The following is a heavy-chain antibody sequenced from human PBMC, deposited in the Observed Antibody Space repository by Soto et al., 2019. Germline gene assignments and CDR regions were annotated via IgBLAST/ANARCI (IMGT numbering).Heavy chain of an antibody. CDR2: ISGSGGST. J-gene: IGHJ6*03. CDR3: AKAKSIAARLHYYYYMDV. CDR1: GFTFSSYA. V-gene: IGHV3-23*01. D-gene: IGHD6-6*01. Sequence: GGSLRLSCAASGFTFSSYAMSWVRQAPGKGLEWVSAISGSGGSTYYADSVEGRFTISRDNSKNTLYLQMNSLRAEDTAVYYCAKAKSIAARLHYYYYMDVWGKGTTVTVSS.